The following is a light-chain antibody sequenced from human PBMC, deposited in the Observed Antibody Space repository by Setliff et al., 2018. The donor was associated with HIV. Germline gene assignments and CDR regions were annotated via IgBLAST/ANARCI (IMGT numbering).Light chain of an antibody. J-gene: IGLJ1*01. CDR2: FNSDGSH. CDR3: QTWGTGIHYV. Sequence: QPVLTQSPSASASLEASVKLTCTLSSGHSSYAIAWHQQQPEKGPRFLMKFNSDGSHSKGDGIPDRFSGSSSGAERYLTISSLQSEDEADYYCQTWGTGIHYVFGTGTKVTVL. V-gene: IGLV4-69*01. CDR1: SGHSSYA.